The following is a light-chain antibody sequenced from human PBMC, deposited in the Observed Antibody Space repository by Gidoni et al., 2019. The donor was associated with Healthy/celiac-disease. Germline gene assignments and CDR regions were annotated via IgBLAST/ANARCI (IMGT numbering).Light chain of an antibody. CDR2: AAS. J-gene: IGKJ1*01. CDR1: QGISSY. Sequence: DIQLTQSPSFLSASVGDRVTIPCRASQGISSYLAWYQQKPGKAPKLLIYAASTLQSGVPSIFSGSGSGTEFTLTISSLQPEDFATYYCQQLNSYPQTFGQGTKVEIK. V-gene: IGKV1-9*01. CDR3: QQLNSYPQT.